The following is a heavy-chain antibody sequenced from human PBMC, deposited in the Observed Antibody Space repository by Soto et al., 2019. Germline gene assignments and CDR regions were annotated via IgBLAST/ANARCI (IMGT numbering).Heavy chain of an antibody. Sequence: QVHLVESGGGVVQPGRSLRLSCAASGFSFSSYDMHWVRQAPGKGLEWVAMISYDGSDKYFSDSVKGRLTISRDNSKKTVSLEMNSLRTKDTAAYYCAKGVPSPTQHAFDIWGQGTMVTVSS. J-gene: IGHJ3*02. CDR2: ISYDGSDK. CDR1: GFSFSSYD. V-gene: IGHV3-30*18. CDR3: AKGVPSPTQHAFDI.